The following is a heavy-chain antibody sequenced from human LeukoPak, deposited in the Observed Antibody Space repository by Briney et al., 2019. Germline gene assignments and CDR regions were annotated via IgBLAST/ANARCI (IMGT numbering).Heavy chain of an antibody. Sequence: SETLSLTCAVYGGSFSGYYWSWIRQPPGKGLEWIGEINHSGSTNYNPSLKSRVTISADTSKNQLSLKLSSVTAADTAVYYCARAKQWLVRPFDYWGQGTLVTVSS. CDR1: GGSFSGYY. D-gene: IGHD6-19*01. CDR2: INHSGST. V-gene: IGHV4-34*01. CDR3: ARAKQWLVRPFDY. J-gene: IGHJ4*02.